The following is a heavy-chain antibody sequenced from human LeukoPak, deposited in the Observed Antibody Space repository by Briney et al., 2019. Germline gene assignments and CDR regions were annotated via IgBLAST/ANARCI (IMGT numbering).Heavy chain of an antibody. Sequence: GRSLRLSCAASGFTFSSYGMHWVRQAPGKGLEWVAVKWYDGSNKYYADSVKGRFTISRDNSKNTLYLQMNSLRAEDTAVYYCARGSIAALFDYWGQGTLVTVSS. V-gene: IGHV3-33*01. CDR2: KWYDGSNK. CDR1: GFTFSSYG. CDR3: ARGSIAALFDY. J-gene: IGHJ4*02. D-gene: IGHD6-6*01.